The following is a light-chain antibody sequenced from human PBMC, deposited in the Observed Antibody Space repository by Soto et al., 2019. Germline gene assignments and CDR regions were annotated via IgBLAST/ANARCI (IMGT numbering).Light chain of an antibody. Sequence: QSALTQPPSASGSPGQSVTISCTGTSSDIGGYDHVSWYRQDPGKAPKVMIYEVTKRPSGVPDRFSGSKAGNTASLTVFGLQAEDEANDYCGSFAGPVWVFGGGTKLTVL. CDR3: GSFAGPVWV. CDR1: SSDIGGYDH. CDR2: EVT. V-gene: IGLV2-8*01. J-gene: IGLJ3*02.